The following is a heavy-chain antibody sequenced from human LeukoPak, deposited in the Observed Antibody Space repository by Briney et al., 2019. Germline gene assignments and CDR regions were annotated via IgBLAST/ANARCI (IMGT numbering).Heavy chain of an antibody. Sequence: ASVKVSCKASGYTFTGYYMHWVRQAPGQGLEWMGWINPNSGGTNYAQKFQGRVTITRDTSISTAYMELSRLRSDDTAVYYCASEYYDSSGAFDYWGQGTLVTVSS. J-gene: IGHJ4*02. CDR1: GYTFTGYY. CDR2: INPNSGGT. D-gene: IGHD3-22*01. CDR3: ASEYYDSSGAFDY. V-gene: IGHV1-2*02.